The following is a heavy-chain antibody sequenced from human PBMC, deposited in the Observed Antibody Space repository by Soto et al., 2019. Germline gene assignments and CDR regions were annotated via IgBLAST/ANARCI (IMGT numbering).Heavy chain of an antibody. CDR1: GFTFSSYA. CDR2: ISGSGGST. D-gene: IGHD3-10*01. Sequence: QPVGSLRLSCAASGFTFSSYAMSWVRQAPGKGLEWVSAISGSGGSTYYADSVKGRLTISRDNSKNTLYLQMNSLRAEDTAVYYCAKDSLDYGSGSPLFDYWGQGTLVTVSS. J-gene: IGHJ4*02. V-gene: IGHV3-23*01. CDR3: AKDSLDYGSGSPLFDY.